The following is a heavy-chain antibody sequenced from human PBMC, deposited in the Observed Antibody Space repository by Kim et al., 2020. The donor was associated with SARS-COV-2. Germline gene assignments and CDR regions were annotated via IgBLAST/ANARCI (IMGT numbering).Heavy chain of an antibody. J-gene: IGHJ6*02. CDR2: IYYSGST. CDR1: GGSVSSGSYY. V-gene: IGHV4-61*01. CDR3: ATGARIWFGEFIDTYYYCGMDV. Sequence: SETLSLTCTVSGGSVSSGSYYWSWIRQPPGKGLEWIGYIYYSGSTNYNPSLKSRVTISVDTSKNQFSLKLSSVTAADTAVYYCATGARIWFGEFIDTYYYCGMDVWGQGTTVTVSS. D-gene: IGHD3-10*01.